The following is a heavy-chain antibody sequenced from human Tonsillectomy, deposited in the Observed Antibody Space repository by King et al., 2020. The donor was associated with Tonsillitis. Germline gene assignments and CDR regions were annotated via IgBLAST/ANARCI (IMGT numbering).Heavy chain of an antibody. Sequence: VQLQESGPGLVKPSETLSLTCTVLGGSISSYYWNWIRQPPGKGLEWIGYISHSGSTNYNPSLKSRITISGNTSKNQFSLKLSSVTAADTAMYYCAKSTSSWYIPDYWGQGTLVTVSS. D-gene: IGHD6-13*01. J-gene: IGHJ4*02. CDR2: ISHSGST. CDR1: GGSISSYY. CDR3: AKSTSSWYIPDY. V-gene: IGHV4-59*01.